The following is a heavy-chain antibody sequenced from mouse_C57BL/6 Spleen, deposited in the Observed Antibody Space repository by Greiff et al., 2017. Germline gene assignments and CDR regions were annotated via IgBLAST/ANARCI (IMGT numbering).Heavy chain of an antibody. V-gene: IGHV5-17*01. CDR1: GFTFSDYG. Sequence: EVQLQESGGGLVKPGGSLKLSCAASGFTFSDYGMHWVRQAPEKGLEWVAYISSGSSTIYYADTVKGRFTISRDNAKNTLFLQMTSLRSEDTAMYYCARVSTMIKNYFDYWGQGTTLTVSS. CDR3: ARVSTMIKNYFDY. D-gene: IGHD2-4*01. CDR2: ISSGSSTI. J-gene: IGHJ2*01.